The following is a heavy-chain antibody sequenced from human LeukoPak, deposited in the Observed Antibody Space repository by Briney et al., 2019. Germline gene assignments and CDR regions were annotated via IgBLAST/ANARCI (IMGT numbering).Heavy chain of an antibody. D-gene: IGHD2-15*01. V-gene: IGHV3-23*01. J-gene: IGHJ4*02. Sequence: GGSLRLSCAASGFTFSTYALGWVRQAPGRGLEWVSSISANGGSTYSADSVKGRFSFSRDSSKNTLHLRMNSLRAEDTAVYHCARQLGYCSDGSCYFDYWGQGTLVTVSS. CDR3: ARQLGYCSDGSCYFDY. CDR1: GFTFSTYA. CDR2: ISANGGST.